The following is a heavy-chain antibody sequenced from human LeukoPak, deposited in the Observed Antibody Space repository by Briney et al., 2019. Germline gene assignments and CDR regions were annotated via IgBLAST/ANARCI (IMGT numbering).Heavy chain of an antibody. CDR3: ASGRPLGFDY. CDR1: GDSISSYY. Sequence: PSETLSLTCTVSGDSISSYYWTWIRQPPGKGLEWIGYIYYSGTTNYNPALKSRVTMSIDTSRNQFSLKLNSMTAADTAVYYCASGRPLGFDYWGQGTLVTVSS. J-gene: IGHJ4*02. CDR2: IYYSGTT. V-gene: IGHV4-59*01. D-gene: IGHD1-26*01.